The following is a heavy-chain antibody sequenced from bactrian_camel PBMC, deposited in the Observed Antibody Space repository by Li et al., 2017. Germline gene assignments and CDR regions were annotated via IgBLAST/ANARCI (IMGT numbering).Heavy chain of an antibody. J-gene: IGHJ4*01. V-gene: IGHV3S1*01. Sequence: HVQLVESGGGSAQPGGSLRLSCVASGYRYNSNCMGWYRQAPGKEREGVANIYTGGGTTYYADSVKGRFTISRDNAKRTVYLQMNSLKPEDTAMYYCAAKSTYGGRCSFREDFYDYWGPGTQVTVS. D-gene: IGHD2*01. CDR3: AAKSTYGGRCSFREDFYDY. CDR1: GYRYNSNC. CDR2: IYTGGGTT.